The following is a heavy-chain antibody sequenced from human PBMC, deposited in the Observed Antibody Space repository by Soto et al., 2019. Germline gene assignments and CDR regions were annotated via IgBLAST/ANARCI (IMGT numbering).Heavy chain of an antibody. D-gene: IGHD3-10*01. CDR3: AKGKADYYGSGWPMDV. V-gene: IGHV3-30*18. CDR2: ISYDGSNK. J-gene: IGHJ6*02. CDR1: GFTFSSYG. Sequence: QVQLVESGGGVVQPGRSLRLSCAASGFTFSSYGMHWVRQAPGKGLEWVAVISYDGSNKYYADSVKGRFTISRDNSKNTLYLQMNSLRAEDTAVYYCAKGKADYYGSGWPMDVWGQGTTVTVSS.